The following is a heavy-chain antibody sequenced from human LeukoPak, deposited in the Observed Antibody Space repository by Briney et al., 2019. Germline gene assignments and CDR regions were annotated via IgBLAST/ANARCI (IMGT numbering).Heavy chain of an antibody. D-gene: IGHD4/OR15-4a*01. CDR3: ARGPNGAFDI. CDR1: GFIFSTYS. Sequence: GGSLRLSCAASGFIFSTYSMNWVRQAPGEGLDWVSSISSDSRYILYADSLKGRFTISRDNAKNSLYLQMNGLRAEDTALYYCARGPNGAFDIWGQGTMVTVSS. CDR2: ISSDSRYI. J-gene: IGHJ3*02. V-gene: IGHV3-21*01.